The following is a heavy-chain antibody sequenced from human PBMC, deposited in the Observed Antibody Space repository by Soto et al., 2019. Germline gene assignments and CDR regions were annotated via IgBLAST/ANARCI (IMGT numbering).Heavy chain of an antibody. Sequence: PGGSLRLSCAASGFTFSSYAMSWVRQAPGKGLEWVSAISGSGGSTYYADSVKGRFTISRDNSKNTLYMQMNSLRADDTAVYYCAKVLYCSGGSCYANYYYYGMDVWGQGTTVTVSS. CDR2: ISGSGGST. J-gene: IGHJ6*02. CDR1: GFTFSSYA. CDR3: AKVLYCSGGSCYANYYYYGMDV. D-gene: IGHD2-15*01. V-gene: IGHV3-23*01.